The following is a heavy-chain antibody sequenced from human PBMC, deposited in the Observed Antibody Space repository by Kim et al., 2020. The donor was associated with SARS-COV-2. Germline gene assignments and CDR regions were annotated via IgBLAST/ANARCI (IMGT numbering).Heavy chain of an antibody. V-gene: IGHV5-10-1*01. CDR2: IDLRDSYT. Sequence: GESLKISCKGSGYSFSDQWITWVRQVPGKGLEWMGRIDLRDSYTTYSPSFKGHVTISADKSITTAYLQWSSLKASDTAIYYCVGRPDYDYWRQGTLVTVS. D-gene: IGHD3-16*01. J-gene: IGHJ4*02. CDR1: GYSFSDQW. CDR3: VGRPDYDY.